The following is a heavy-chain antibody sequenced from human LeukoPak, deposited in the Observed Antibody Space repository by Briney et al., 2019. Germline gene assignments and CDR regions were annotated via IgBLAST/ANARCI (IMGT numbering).Heavy chain of an antibody. CDR3: ARWERGYSYGEIYYYYMDV. CDR2: IKQDGSEK. CDR1: GFTFSSYW. V-gene: IGHV3-7*01. Sequence: PGGSLRLSCAASGFTFSSYWMSWVRQAPGKGLERVANIKQDGSEKYYVDSVKGRFTISRDNAKNSLYLQMNSLRAEDTAVYYCARWERGYSYGEIYYYYMDVWGKGTTVTVSS. J-gene: IGHJ6*03. D-gene: IGHD5-18*01.